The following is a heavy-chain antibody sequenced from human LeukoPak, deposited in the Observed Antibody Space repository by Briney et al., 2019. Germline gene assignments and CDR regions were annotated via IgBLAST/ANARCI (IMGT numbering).Heavy chain of an antibody. V-gene: IGHV3-23*01. CDR3: AKDGAICSSTSCRNWFDP. Sequence: PGGSLRLSCAASGFTFSSYAMSWVRQAPGKGLEWVSAISGSGGSTYYADSVKGRFTISRDNSKNTLYLQMNSLRAEDTAVYYCAKDGAICSSTSCRNWFDPWGQGTLVTVSS. CDR1: GFTFSSYA. D-gene: IGHD2-2*01. CDR2: ISGSGGST. J-gene: IGHJ5*02.